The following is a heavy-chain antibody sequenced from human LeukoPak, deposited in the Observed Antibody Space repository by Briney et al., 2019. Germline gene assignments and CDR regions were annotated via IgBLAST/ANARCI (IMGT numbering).Heavy chain of an antibody. CDR3: ARIAVAYYYMDV. CDR2: ISSSSSYI. V-gene: IGHV3-21*01. Sequence: NPGGSLRLSCAASGFTFSSYSMNWVRQAPGKGLEWVSSISSSSSYIYYADSVKGRFTISRDNAKNSLYLQMNSLRAEDTAVYYCARIAVAYYYMDVWGKGTTVTVSS. CDR1: GFTFSSYS. D-gene: IGHD6-19*01. J-gene: IGHJ6*03.